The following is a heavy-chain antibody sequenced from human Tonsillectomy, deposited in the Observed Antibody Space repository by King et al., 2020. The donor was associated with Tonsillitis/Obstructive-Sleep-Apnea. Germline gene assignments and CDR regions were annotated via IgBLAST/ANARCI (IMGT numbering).Heavy chain of an antibody. J-gene: IGHJ4*02. CDR1: GVSFSGYY. Sequence: VQLQQWGAGLLKPSETLSLTCAVYGVSFSGYYWSWIRQPPGKGLEWIGEINHSGSTNYNPSLRSRVTISVDTSKNQFSLKLSSVTAADTAVCYCARGPDGAGAQRLRVRRLDYWGQGTLGTVSS. V-gene: IGHV4-34*01. CDR2: INHSGST. CDR3: ARGPDGAGAQRLRVRRLDY. D-gene: IGHD4/OR15-4a*01.